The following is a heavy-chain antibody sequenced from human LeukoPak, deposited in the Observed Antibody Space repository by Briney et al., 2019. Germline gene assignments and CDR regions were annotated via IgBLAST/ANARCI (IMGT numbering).Heavy chain of an antibody. J-gene: IGHJ3*02. D-gene: IGHD3-22*01. Sequence: ASVKVSCKASGYNFTSYDINWVRQATGQGLEWMGWMNPNSGNTGYAQKFQGRVTMTRNTYISTAYMELSSLRSEDTAVYYCARCYYDSSGYYYCGDAFDIWGQGTMVTVSS. CDR3: ARCYYDSSGYYYCGDAFDI. CDR2: MNPNSGNT. V-gene: IGHV1-8*01. CDR1: GYNFTSYD.